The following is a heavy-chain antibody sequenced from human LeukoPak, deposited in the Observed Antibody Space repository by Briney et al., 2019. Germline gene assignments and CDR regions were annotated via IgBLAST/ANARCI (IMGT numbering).Heavy chain of an antibody. CDR3: ARDWDNSSGWYVRFYYYGMDV. V-gene: IGHV3-11*01. J-gene: IGHJ6*02. D-gene: IGHD6-19*01. Sequence: GGSLRLSCAASGFTFSDYYMSWIRQAPGKGLEWGSYISSSGSTIYYADSVKGRFTISRDNAKNSLYLQMNSLRAEDTAVYYCARDWDNSSGWYVRFYYYGMDVWGQGTTVTVSS. CDR1: GFTFSDYY. CDR2: ISSSGSTI.